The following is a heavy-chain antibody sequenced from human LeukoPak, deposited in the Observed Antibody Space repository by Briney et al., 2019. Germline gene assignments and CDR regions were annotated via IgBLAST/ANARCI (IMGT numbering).Heavy chain of an antibody. CDR3: ERLYDILSGAFDY. J-gene: IGHJ4*02. Sequence: GGSLRLSCAAPGFTFRSYAMSWVRQAPGKGLEWVSAISGSGGSTYYADSVKGRFTISRDNAKNSLYLQMSSLRAEDTPIYYCERLYDILSGAFDYWGQGTLVTVSS. D-gene: IGHD3-9*01. V-gene: IGHV3-23*01. CDR2: ISGSGGST. CDR1: GFTFRSYA.